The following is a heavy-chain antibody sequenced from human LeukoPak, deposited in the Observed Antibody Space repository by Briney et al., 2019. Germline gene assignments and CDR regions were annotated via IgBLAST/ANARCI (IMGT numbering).Heavy chain of an antibody. CDR2: ISGGGEST. V-gene: IGHV3-23*01. J-gene: IGHJ4*02. CDR1: GFTFSGYG. D-gene: IGHD2-2*01. CDR3: AKGEGGSCSSSCSTYFDY. Sequence: TGGSLRLSCAGSGFTFSGYGMNWVRQAPGKGLEWVSAISGGGESTYNADSVKGRFIISRDNSKNTLYLQMNSLRAEDTAVYYCAKGEGGSCSSSCSTYFDYWGQGTLVTVSP.